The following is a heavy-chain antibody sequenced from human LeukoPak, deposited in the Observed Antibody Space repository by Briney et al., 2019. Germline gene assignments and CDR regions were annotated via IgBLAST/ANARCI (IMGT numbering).Heavy chain of an antibody. J-gene: IGHJ4*02. Sequence: GGSLRLSCEASGFTFSNYWMTWVRQAPGKGLEWVANIKQDGSKKYYVDSVKGRFTVSRDNAKQSLYLQMNSLRAEDTAVYYCARGSGWTDYWGQGTLVTVSS. CDR1: GFTFSNYW. CDR3: ARGSGWTDY. CDR2: IKQDGSKK. V-gene: IGHV3-7*01. D-gene: IGHD6-19*01.